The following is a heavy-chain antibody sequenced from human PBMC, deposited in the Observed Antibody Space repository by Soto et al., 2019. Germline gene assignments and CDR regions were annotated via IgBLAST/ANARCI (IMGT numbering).Heavy chain of an antibody. J-gene: IGHJ5*02. CDR3: ARSPGIFGVVITYNCFDP. D-gene: IGHD3-3*01. CDR2: INHSGST. Sequence: PSETLSLTCAVYGGSFSGYYWSWIRQPPGKGLEWIGEINHSGSTNYNPSLKSRVTISVDTSKNQFSLKLSSVTAADTAVYYCARSPGIFGVVITYNCFDPSGQGILVTVSS. CDR1: GGSFSGYY. V-gene: IGHV4-34*01.